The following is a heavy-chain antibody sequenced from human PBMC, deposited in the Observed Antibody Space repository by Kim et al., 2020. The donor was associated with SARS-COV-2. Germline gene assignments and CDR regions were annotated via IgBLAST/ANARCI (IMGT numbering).Heavy chain of an antibody. D-gene: IGHD3-9*01. CDR3: AREKEYYDILTGYSPNWFDP. J-gene: IGHJ5*02. Sequence: GGSLRLSCAASGFTFSSYSMNWVRQAPGKGLEWVSYISSSSSTIYYADSVKGRFTISRDNAKNSLYLQMNSLRDEDTAVYYCAREKEYYDILTGYSPNWFDPWGQGTLVTVSS. CDR2: ISSSSSTI. V-gene: IGHV3-48*02. CDR1: GFTFSSYS.